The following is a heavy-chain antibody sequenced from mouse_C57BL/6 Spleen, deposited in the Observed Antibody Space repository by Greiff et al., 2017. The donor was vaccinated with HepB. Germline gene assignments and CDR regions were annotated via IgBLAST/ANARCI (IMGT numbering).Heavy chain of an antibody. Sequence: VHVKQSGPELVKPGASVKISCKASGYSFTDYNMNWVKQSNGKSLEWIGVINPNYGTTSYNQKFKGKATLTVDQSSSTAYMQLNSLTSEDSAVYYCARLWLLLDWYFDVWGTGTTVTVSS. V-gene: IGHV1-39*01. CDR2: INPNYGTT. J-gene: IGHJ1*03. CDR3: ARLWLLLDWYFDV. D-gene: IGHD2-3*01. CDR1: GYSFTDYN.